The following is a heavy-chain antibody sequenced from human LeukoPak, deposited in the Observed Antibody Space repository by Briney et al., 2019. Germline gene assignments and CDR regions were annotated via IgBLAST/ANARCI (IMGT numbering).Heavy chain of an antibody. CDR3: ARGYSGYEDY. CDR2: MNPNSGNT. Sequence: GSSVKVSCKASGGTFSSYAINWVRQATGQGLEWMGWMNPNSGNTGYAQKFQGRVTMTRNTSISTAYMELSSLRSEDTAVYYCARGYSGYEDYWGQGTLVTVSS. J-gene: IGHJ4*02. CDR1: GGTFSSYA. V-gene: IGHV1-8*02. D-gene: IGHD5-12*01.